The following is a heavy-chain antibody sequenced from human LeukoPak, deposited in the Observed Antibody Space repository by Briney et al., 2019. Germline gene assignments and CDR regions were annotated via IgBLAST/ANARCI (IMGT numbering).Heavy chain of an antibody. Sequence: GGSLRLSCVVSGFPFTPSGIHWVRQAPGKGLEWVGVTWYDGRNKYYVDSVKGRFTISGGNSKNTLYLQMNRLRAEDTAIYYCATAYDGTWKRYYFDYWGPGTLVTVSS. D-gene: IGHD1-1*01. CDR3: ATAYDGTWKRYYFDY. J-gene: IGHJ4*02. V-gene: IGHV3-33*01. CDR1: GFPFTPSG. CDR2: TWYDGRNK.